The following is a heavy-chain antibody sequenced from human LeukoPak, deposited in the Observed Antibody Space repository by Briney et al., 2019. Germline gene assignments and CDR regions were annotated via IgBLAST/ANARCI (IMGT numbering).Heavy chain of an antibody. D-gene: IGHD3/OR15-3a*01. CDR3: ARDLVGTGLDY. CDR1: GFTFSSYD. Sequence: GGSLRLSCAASGFTFSSYDMHWVRQATGKGLEWVSAIGTAGDTYYPGSVKGRFTISRENAKNSLYLQMNSLRDGDTAVYYCARDLVGTGLDYWGQGTLVTVSS. J-gene: IGHJ4*02. V-gene: IGHV3-13*01. CDR2: IGTAGDT.